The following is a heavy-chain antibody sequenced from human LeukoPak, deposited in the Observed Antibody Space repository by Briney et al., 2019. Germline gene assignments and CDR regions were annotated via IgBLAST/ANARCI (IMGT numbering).Heavy chain of an antibody. V-gene: IGHV3-21*01. J-gene: IGHJ4*02. CDR3: ARPYCSSTSCSPNYYDFWSAPTPDY. CDR2: ISSSSSYI. CDR1: GFTFSSYS. D-gene: IGHD2-2*01. Sequence: PGGSLRLSCATSGFTFSSYSMNWVRQAPGKGLEWVSSISSSSSYIYYADSVKGRFTISRDNAKNSLYLQMNSLRAEDTAVYYCARPYCSSTSCSPNYYDFWSAPTPDYWGQGTLVTVSS.